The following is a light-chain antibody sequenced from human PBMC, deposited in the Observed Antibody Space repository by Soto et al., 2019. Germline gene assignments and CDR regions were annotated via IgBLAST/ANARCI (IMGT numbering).Light chain of an antibody. Sequence: DIQMTQSPSTLSASVGYRVTITCRASQSISSWLAWYQQKPGKAPKLLIYDASSFESGVPSRFSGSGSGTEFTLTISSLQHDDFATYYCQHHGTFGQGTKVDIK. J-gene: IGKJ1*01. CDR2: DAS. V-gene: IGKV1-5*01. CDR3: QHHGT. CDR1: QSISSW.